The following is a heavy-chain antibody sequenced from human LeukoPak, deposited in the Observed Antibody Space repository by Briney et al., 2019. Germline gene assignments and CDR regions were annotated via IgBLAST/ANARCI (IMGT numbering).Heavy chain of an antibody. D-gene: IGHD4-11*01. Sequence: SGGSLRLSCAASGFTFSSYAIQWVRQAPGKGLEWVSSISSSGSYIYYADSVKGRFTISRDNAKNSLDLQMNSLRVEDTAVYYCAKDRVRGNSNPFFDYWGQGTLVTVSS. CDR1: GFTFSSYA. V-gene: IGHV3-21*06. CDR2: ISSSGSYI. CDR3: AKDRVRGNSNPFFDY. J-gene: IGHJ4*02.